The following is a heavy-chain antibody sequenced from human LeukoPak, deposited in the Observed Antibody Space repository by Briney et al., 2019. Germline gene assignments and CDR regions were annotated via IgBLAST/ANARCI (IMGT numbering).Heavy chain of an antibody. Sequence: SETLSLTCAVYGGSFSGYYWSWIRQPPGKGLEWIGEINHSGSTNYNPSLKSRVTISVDTSKNQFSLKLSSVTAADTAVYYCARTRSVTPPFDYWGQGTLVTVSS. D-gene: IGHD4-17*01. CDR3: ARTRSVTPPFDY. CDR2: INHSGST. V-gene: IGHV4-34*01. CDR1: GGSFSGYY. J-gene: IGHJ4*02.